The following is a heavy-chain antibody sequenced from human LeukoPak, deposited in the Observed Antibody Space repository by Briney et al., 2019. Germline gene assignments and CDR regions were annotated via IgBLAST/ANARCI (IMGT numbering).Heavy chain of an antibody. D-gene: IGHD6-19*01. CDR2: ISGSGGST. V-gene: IGHV3-23*01. CDR1: GFTFSSYA. CDR3: ARDIPGYSSGWYVSLPGY. J-gene: IGHJ4*02. Sequence: GGSLRLSCAASGFTFSSYAMSWVRQAPGKGLEWVSAISGSGGSTYYADSVKGRFTISRDNSKNTLYLQMNSLRAEDTAVYYCARDIPGYSSGWYVSLPGYWGQGTLVTVSS.